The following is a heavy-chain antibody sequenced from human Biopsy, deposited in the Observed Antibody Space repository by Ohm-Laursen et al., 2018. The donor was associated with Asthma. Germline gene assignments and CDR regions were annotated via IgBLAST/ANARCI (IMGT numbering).Heavy chain of an antibody. CDR1: GGSMSSSSYS. Sequence: SDTLSLTCTVSGGSMSSSSYSWGWIRQPPGKGLEWIGRISYTGNTDIPSLRRRVTLSVDTSKNNFPLKLPSVTAADTAVFYCARHWNWGSFFDYWGQGMLVTVSS. J-gene: IGHJ4*02. V-gene: IGHV4-39*01. CDR2: ISYTGNT. D-gene: IGHD7-27*01. CDR3: ARHWNWGSFFDY.